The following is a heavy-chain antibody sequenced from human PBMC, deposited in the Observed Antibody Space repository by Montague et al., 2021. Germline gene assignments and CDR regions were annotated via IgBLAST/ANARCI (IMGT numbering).Heavy chain of an antibody. CDR2: IYYSGNS. V-gene: IGHV4-39*07. CDR3: ARVFSSWYVGWFDP. CDR1: GASITSNIYY. J-gene: IGHJ5*02. Sequence: SETLSLTCTVSGASITSNIYYWGWIRQSPGKGLEWIGSIYYSGNSFYQPSLKSRITMAVDTSKNQFSLKLSSVTAADTAIYYCARVFSSWYVGWFDPWGQGTLATVSS. D-gene: IGHD6-13*01.